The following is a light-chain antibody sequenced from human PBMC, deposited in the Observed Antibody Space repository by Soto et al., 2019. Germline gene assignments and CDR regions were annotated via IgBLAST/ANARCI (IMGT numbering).Light chain of an antibody. Sequence: DIVMTQSPDSLAVSLGERATINCKSSQSVLYSSNNKYYLAWYQQKPGQPPKLLIYWASTRESGVPDRFSGSGSGTDFTLTISSLQAEDVAVYYCQQSYSTPHTFGGGTKVEIK. CDR3: QQSYSTPHT. CDR2: WAS. V-gene: IGKV4-1*01. J-gene: IGKJ4*01. CDR1: QSVLYSSNNKYY.